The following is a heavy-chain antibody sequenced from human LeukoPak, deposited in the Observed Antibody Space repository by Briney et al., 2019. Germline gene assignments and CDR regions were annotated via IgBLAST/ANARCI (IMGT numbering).Heavy chain of an antibody. J-gene: IGHJ6*03. V-gene: IGHV4-4*07. CDR1: GGSISSYY. CDR3: ARGMYGSGRYYYYYMDV. CDR2: IYTSGST. D-gene: IGHD3-10*01. Sequence: PSETLSLTCTVSGGSISSYYWSWIRQPAGKGLEWIGRIYTSGSTNYNPSLKSRVTMSVDTSKNQFSLKLSSVTAADTAVYYCARGMYGSGRYYYYYMDVWGKGTTVTVSS.